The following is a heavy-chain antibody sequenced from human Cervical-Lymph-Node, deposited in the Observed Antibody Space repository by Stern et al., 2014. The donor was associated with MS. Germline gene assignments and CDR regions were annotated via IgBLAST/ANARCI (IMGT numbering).Heavy chain of an antibody. D-gene: IGHD3-16*01. CDR1: GGTFSSYA. J-gene: IGHJ4*02. CDR3: ARSTFALDYFDY. V-gene: IGHV1-69*01. Sequence: QVPLVQSGAEVKKPGSSVKVSCKASGGTFSSYAISWGRQPPGQALEWMGGIIPIFGTANYAQKFQGRVTITADESTSTAYMELSSLRSEDTAVYYCARSTFALDYFDYWGQGTLVTVSS. CDR2: IIPIFGTA.